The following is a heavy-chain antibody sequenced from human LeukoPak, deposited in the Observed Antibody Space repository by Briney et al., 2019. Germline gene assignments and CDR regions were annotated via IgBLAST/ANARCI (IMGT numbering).Heavy chain of an antibody. V-gene: IGHV3-30*01. CDR2: VSYDGRSN. CDR3: ARERGSKNYFDY. J-gene: IGHJ4*02. Sequence: GGSLRLSCAASGFTFSSYTMHWVRQAPGKGLEWVAVVSYDGRSNYYADSVKGRFTISRDNSKNTLSLQINSLRPEDTAVYYCARERGSKNYFDYWGQGTLVTVSS. CDR1: GFTFSSYT.